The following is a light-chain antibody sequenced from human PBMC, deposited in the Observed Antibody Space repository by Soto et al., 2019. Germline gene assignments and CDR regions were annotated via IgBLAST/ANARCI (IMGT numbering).Light chain of an antibody. CDR2: EVS. CDR3: CSYAGSSTYV. J-gene: IGLJ1*01. V-gene: IGLV2-23*02. CDR1: SSDVGNYNL. Sequence: SALTQPASVSGSPGQSITISCTGTSSDVGNYNLVSWYQQHPGKAPKLMVYEVSKRPSGVSNRFYGSKSGNTASLRITGLQAEDEVEFSSCSYAGSSTYVFGSRTKVTLL.